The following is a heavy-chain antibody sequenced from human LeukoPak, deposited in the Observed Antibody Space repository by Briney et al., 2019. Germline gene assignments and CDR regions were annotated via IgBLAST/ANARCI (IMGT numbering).Heavy chain of an antibody. CDR3: ATVRGYCSSTSCYIHYYFDY. Sequence: SVKVSCKVSGYTLTELSMHWVRQAPGKGLEWMGGFDPEDGETIYAQKFQGRVTMTEDTSTDTAYMELSSPRSEDTAVYYCATVRGYCSSTSCYIHYYFDYWGQGTLVTVSS. CDR1: GYTLTELS. V-gene: IGHV1-24*01. J-gene: IGHJ4*02. D-gene: IGHD2-2*02. CDR2: FDPEDGET.